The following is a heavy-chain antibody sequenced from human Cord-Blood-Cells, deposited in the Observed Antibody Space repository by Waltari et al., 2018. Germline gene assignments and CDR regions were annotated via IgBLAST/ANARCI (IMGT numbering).Heavy chain of an antibody. D-gene: IGHD6-13*01. V-gene: IGHV1-69*06. CDR2: IIPIVGTA. CDR1: GCTFSSYA. Sequence: QVQLVQSGAEVKKPESSVKVSCKASGCTFSSYAISWVREDAGQGLEWIGGIIPIVGTANYAQTFQGRVTITADKSTSSAYMALSSLRSEDTAVYYCAGAPSGYSSSWYYYYYGMDVWGQGP. CDR3: AGAPSGYSSSWYYYYYGMDV. J-gene: IGHJ6*02.